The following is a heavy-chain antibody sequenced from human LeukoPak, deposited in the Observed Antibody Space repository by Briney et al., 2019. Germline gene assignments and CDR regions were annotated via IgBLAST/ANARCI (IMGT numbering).Heavy chain of an antibody. J-gene: IGHJ4*02. D-gene: IGHD1-26*01. V-gene: IGHV1-69*06. CDR3: ARALPTDLQSSDY. Sequence: GASVKVSCKASGGTFSSYAISWVRQAPGQGLEWMGGIIPIFGTANYAQKFQGRVTITAAKSTSTAYMELSSLRSEDTAVYYCARALPTDLQSSDYWGQGTLVTVSS. CDR1: GGTFSSYA. CDR2: IIPIFGTA.